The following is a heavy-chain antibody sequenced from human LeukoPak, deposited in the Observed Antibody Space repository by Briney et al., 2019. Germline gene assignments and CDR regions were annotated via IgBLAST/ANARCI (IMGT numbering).Heavy chain of an antibody. CDR2: IRYSGST. CDR3: ATSDTVSTYNWFDS. J-gene: IGHJ5*01. Sequence: WETLSLTCNVSGGSISSNTYFWGWIRRPPGKGLEWIGSIRYSGSTYYNPSLKSRVTISVDTSKNQFSLNLSSLTAADTAVYYCATSDTVSTYNWFDSWGQGTLVTVS. V-gene: IGHV4-39*01. D-gene: IGHD5/OR15-5a*01. CDR1: GGSISSNTYF.